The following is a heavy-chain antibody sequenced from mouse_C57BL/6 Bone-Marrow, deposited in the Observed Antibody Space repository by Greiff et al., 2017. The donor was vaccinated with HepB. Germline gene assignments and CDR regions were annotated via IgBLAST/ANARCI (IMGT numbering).Heavy chain of an antibody. J-gene: IGHJ1*03. Sequence: EVQLVESGAELVRPGASVKLSCTASGFNIKDYYMHWVKQRPEQGLEWIGRIDPANGNTKYAPKFQGKATITADTSSNTAYLQLSSLTSEDTAIYYCARYDGYSWYFDVWGTGTTVTVSS. CDR3: ARYDGYSWYFDV. D-gene: IGHD2-3*01. CDR2: IDPANGNT. V-gene: IGHV14-3*01. CDR1: GFNIKDYY.